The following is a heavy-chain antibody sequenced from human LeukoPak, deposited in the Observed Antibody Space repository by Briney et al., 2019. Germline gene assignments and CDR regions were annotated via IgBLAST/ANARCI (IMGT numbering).Heavy chain of an antibody. J-gene: IGHJ4*02. CDR2: IYYSGST. D-gene: IGHD5-24*01. V-gene: IGHV4-59*01. Sequence: SETLSLTCTVSGGSISSYYWSWIRQPPGEGLEWIGYIYYSGSTNYNPSLKSRVTISVDTSKNQFSLKLSSVTAADTAVYYCARGLGRDGYNFDYWGQGTLVTVSS. CDR3: ARGLGRDGYNFDY. CDR1: GGSISSYY.